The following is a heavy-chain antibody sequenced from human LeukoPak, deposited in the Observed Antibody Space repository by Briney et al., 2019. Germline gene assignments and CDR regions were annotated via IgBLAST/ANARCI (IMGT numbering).Heavy chain of an antibody. Sequence: PGGSLRLSCAASGFTFSSYAMSWVRQTAGKGLEWVSVISGSGGATNYADSVKGRFTISRDNSKNTLYLQMNSLRAEDTAVYYCARAMVRGVIIQNVLGYWGQGTLVTVSS. D-gene: IGHD3-10*01. CDR3: ARAMVRGVIIQNVLGY. V-gene: IGHV3-23*01. CDR2: ISGSGGAT. CDR1: GFTFSSYA. J-gene: IGHJ4*02.